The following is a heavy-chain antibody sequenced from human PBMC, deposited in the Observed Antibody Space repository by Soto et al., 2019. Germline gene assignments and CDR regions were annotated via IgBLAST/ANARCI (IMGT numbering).Heavy chain of an antibody. J-gene: IGHJ4*02. Sequence: EVQLMESGGGLVKPGGSLRLSCAASGVGFSTYGMNWVRQAPGKGPEWVSSIDSSGRYVDYADSVEGSFTTSRDKAKNSLSLQMKSLRVEDTDLYFCSRDESAGSSTTNWGQGTLVTVSS. CDR2: IDSSGRYV. CDR1: GVGFSTYG. CDR3: SRDESAGSSTTN. D-gene: IGHD2-2*01. V-gene: IGHV3-21*01.